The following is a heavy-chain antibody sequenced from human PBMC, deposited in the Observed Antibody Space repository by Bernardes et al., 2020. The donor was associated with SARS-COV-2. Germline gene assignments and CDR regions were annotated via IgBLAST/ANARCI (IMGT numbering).Heavy chain of an antibody. Sequence: GGSLRLSCAASGFTFSSYGMHWVRQAPGKGLEWVGVIWYDGSSRYYADSVEGRFTISRDNSKNTLYLQLNSLRAEDTAVYYLARDVYYYYSSGYYTPPYYYYGMDVWGQGTTVTVSS. CDR1: GFTFSSYG. CDR3: ARDVYYYYSSGYYTPPYYYYGMDV. D-gene: IGHD3-22*01. CDR2: IWYDGSSR. J-gene: IGHJ6*02. V-gene: IGHV3-33*01.